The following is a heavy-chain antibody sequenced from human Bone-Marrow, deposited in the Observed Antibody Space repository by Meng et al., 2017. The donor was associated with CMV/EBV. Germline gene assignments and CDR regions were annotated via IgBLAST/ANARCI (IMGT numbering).Heavy chain of an antibody. D-gene: IGHD2-15*01. CDR2: INHSGST. V-gene: IGHV4-34*01. CDR1: GGSFSGYY. CDR3: AKDRTIVVVDPGSEYYYGMDV. J-gene: IGHJ6*02. Sequence: SETLSLTCAVYGGSFSGYYWSWIRQPPGKGLEWIGEINHSGSTNYNPSLKSRVTISVDTSKNQFSLKLSSVTAADTAVYYCAKDRTIVVVDPGSEYYYGMDVWGQGTTVTVSS.